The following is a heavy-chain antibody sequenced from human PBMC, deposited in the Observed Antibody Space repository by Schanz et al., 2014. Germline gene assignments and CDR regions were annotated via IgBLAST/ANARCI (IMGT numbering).Heavy chain of an antibody. CDR3: AKDMHKDYGGKPQAFDI. V-gene: IGHV3-33*06. J-gene: IGHJ3*02. CDR1: GFTVSDNY. CDR2: IWYDGNNK. D-gene: IGHD4-17*01. Sequence: VQLVESGGRLIQPGGSLRLSCEASGFTVSDNYMSWVHQAPGKGREWVAVIWYDGNNKFYADSVKGRFIISRDNSKNTLDLQMNSLRDEDTALYYCAKDMHKDYGGKPQAFDIWGQGTMVTVSS.